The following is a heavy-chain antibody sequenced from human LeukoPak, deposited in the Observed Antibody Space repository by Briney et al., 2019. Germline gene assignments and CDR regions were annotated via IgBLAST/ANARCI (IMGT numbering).Heavy chain of an antibody. J-gene: IGHJ4*02. V-gene: IGHV3-30*04. Sequence: PGGSLRLSCAASGFTFSSYAMHWVRQAPAKGLEWVAVISYEGSNKYYADSVKRRFTIYRDNYKNTLYLQMNSLRAEDTAVYYCAIGDGGTLDYWGQGTLVTVSS. D-gene: IGHD2-15*01. CDR1: GFTFSSYA. CDR3: AIGDGGTLDY. CDR2: ISYEGSNK.